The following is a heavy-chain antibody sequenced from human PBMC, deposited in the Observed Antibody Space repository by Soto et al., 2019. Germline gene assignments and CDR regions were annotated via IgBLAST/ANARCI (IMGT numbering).Heavy chain of an antibody. J-gene: IGHJ3*02. Sequence: ASVKVSCKASGYTFTSYAMHWVRQAPGQRLEWMGWINAGNGNTKYSQKFQGRVTITRDTSASTAYMELSSLRSEDTAVYYCARDSRYSSSFHAFDIWGQGTMVTVSS. CDR2: INAGNGNT. V-gene: IGHV1-3*01. CDR1: GYTFTSYA. D-gene: IGHD6-6*01. CDR3: ARDSRYSSSFHAFDI.